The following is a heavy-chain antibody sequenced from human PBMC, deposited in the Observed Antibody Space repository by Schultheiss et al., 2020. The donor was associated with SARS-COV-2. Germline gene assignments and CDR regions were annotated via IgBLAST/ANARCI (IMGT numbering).Heavy chain of an antibody. CDR2: FDPEDGET. CDR3: AILVSSSRGFDY. CDR1: GYTLTELS. V-gene: IGHV1-24*01. D-gene: IGHD6-13*01. Sequence: ASVKVSCKVSGYTLTELSMHWVRQAPGKGLEWMGGFDPEDGETIYAQKFQGRVTMTEDTSTDTAYMELSSLRSEDTAVYYCAILVSSSRGFDYWGQGTLVTVSS. J-gene: IGHJ4*02.